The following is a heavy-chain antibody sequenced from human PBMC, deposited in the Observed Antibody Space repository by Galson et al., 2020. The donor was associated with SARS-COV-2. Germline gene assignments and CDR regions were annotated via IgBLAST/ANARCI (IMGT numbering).Heavy chain of an antibody. V-gene: IGHV1-2*02. J-gene: IGHJ6*02. CDR1: GYTFTDYY. D-gene: IGHD5-18*01. CDR3: ARVKITAMVYSGMDV. Sequence: ASVKVSCKASGYTFTDYYIYWVRQAPGQGLEWMGWINPSSGDTNYAQQFQGRVTMTRDTAINTAYMELSRLKSDDTAVYFCARVKITAMVYSGMDVWGQGTTVTVSS. CDR2: INPSSGDT.